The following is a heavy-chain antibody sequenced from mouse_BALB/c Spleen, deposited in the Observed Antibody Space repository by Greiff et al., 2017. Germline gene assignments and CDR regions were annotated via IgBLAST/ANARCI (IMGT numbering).Heavy chain of an antibody. V-gene: IGHV1-18*01. J-gene: IGHJ2*01. CDR2: INPNYDST. CDR3: ERSSGNYLDY. D-gene: IGHD1-3*01. Sequence: EVQLQQSGAELVKPGASVKISCTASGYTFTDYNMDWVKQSLGKSLEWIGDINPNYDSTSYNQKFKGKATLTVDNSSSTAYMQLRSLTSEDTAVYYCERSSGNYLDYWGQGTTLTVSS. CDR1: GYTFTDYN.